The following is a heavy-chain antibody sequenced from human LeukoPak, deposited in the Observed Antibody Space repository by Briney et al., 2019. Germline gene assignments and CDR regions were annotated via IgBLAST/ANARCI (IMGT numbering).Heavy chain of an antibody. CDR1: GGSISSYY. CDR2: IYYSGST. V-gene: IGHV4-59*12. Sequence: SETLSLTCTVSGGSISSYYWSWIRQPPGKGLEWIGYIYYSGSTNYNPSLKSRVTMSVDTSKNQFSLKLSSVTAADTAVYYCARALYYGSGSYVSYYYYGMDVWGQGTTVTVSS. CDR3: ARALYYGSGSYVSYYYYGMDV. D-gene: IGHD3-10*01. J-gene: IGHJ6*02.